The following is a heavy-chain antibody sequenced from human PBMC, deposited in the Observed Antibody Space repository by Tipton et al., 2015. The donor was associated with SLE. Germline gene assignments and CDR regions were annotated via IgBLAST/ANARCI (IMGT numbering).Heavy chain of an antibody. CDR3: AREGGDYSLDQ. J-gene: IGHJ4*02. CDR1: GFTFSSYA. D-gene: IGHD4-17*01. CDR2: ITGIGGST. V-gene: IGHV3-23*01. Sequence: GSLRLSCAASGFTFSSYAMSWVRQAPGKGLEWVSAITGIGGSTYYADSVKGRFTISRDNTKNSLYLQMSSLRVEDTSVYYCAREGGDYSLDQWGQGTLVTVSS.